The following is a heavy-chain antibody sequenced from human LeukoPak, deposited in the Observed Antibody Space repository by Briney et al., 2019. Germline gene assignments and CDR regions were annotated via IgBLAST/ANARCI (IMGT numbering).Heavy chain of an antibody. V-gene: IGHV3-33*01. CDR1: GFTFSSYG. D-gene: IGHD3-10*01. Sequence: GGSLRLSCAASGFTFSSYGMHWVRQAPGKGLEWVAVIWYDGSNKYYADSVQGRFTIARDNSKNTLYLQMNSLRAEDTAVYYCARDYYYGSGNPDYWGQGTLVTVSS. CDR3: ARDYYYGSGNPDY. J-gene: IGHJ4*02. CDR2: IWYDGSNK.